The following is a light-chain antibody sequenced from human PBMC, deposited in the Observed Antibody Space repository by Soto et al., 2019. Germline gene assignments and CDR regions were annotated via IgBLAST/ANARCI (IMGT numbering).Light chain of an antibody. CDR1: QRVSSVY. Sequence: EIVLTQSPGTLSLSPGERATLSCRASQRVSSVYLAWYQQSPGQAPRLLIYNAINRATGIPDRFSGSGSGTDFTLTISRLEPEDFAVYFCQQYGNSLITFGQGTRLE. CDR2: NAI. CDR3: QQYGNSLIT. J-gene: IGKJ5*01. V-gene: IGKV3-20*01.